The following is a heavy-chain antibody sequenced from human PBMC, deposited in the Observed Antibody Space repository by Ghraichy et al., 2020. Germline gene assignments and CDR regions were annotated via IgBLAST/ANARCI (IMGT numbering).Heavy chain of an antibody. J-gene: IGHJ5*02. CDR3: AMDSSGYYSNWFDP. V-gene: IGHV4-39*01. CDR1: GGSISSSSYY. D-gene: IGHD3-22*01. CDR2: IYYSGST. Sequence: SETLSLTCTVSGGSISSSSYYWGWIRQPPGKGLEWIGSIYYSGSTYYNPSLKSRVTISVDTSKNQFSLKLSSVTAADTAVYYCAMDSSGYYSNWFDPWGQGTLVTVSS.